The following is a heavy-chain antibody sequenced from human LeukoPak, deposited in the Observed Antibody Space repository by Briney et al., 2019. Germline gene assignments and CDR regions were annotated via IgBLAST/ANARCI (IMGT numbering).Heavy chain of an antibody. CDR3: VRESSSGWYGDY. CDR2: ISTYNDNS. D-gene: IGHD6-19*01. CDR1: GYTFTSYG. J-gene: IGHJ4*02. V-gene: IGHV1-18*01. Sequence: ASVKVSCKASGYTFTSYGISWVRQAPGQGPEWMGWISTYNDNSNFGQKFQGRVTMTTDTSTSTAYMELRSLRSDDTAVYYCVRESSSGWYGDYWGQGTLVTVSS.